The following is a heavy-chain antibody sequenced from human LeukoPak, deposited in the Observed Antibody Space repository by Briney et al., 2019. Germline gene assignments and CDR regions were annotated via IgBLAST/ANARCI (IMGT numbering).Heavy chain of an antibody. CDR3: ARIVAVTGYFVDDAFDI. D-gene: IGHD3-9*01. J-gene: IGHJ3*02. V-gene: IGHV4-34*01. CDR1: GGSFSGYY. CDR2: INHNGST. Sequence: SETLSLTCAVYGGSFSGYYWSWIRQPPGKGLEWIGEINHNGSTNYNPSLKSRVTISVDTSKNQFSLKLSSVTAADTAVYYCARIVAVTGYFVDDAFDIWGQGTMVTVSS.